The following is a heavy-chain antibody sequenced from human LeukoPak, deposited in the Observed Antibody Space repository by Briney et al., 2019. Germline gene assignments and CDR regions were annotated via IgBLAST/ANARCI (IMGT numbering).Heavy chain of an antibody. J-gene: IGHJ3*02. Sequence: QTGGSLRLSCAASGFTFDDYAMHWVRQAPGKGLEWVSGISWNSGSIGYADSVKGRFTISRDNAKNSLYLQMSSLRAEDTALYYCAKDIHADENAFDIWGQGTMVTVSS. V-gene: IGHV3-9*01. CDR2: ISWNSGSI. D-gene: IGHD2-2*01. CDR3: AKDIHADENAFDI. CDR1: GFTFDDYA.